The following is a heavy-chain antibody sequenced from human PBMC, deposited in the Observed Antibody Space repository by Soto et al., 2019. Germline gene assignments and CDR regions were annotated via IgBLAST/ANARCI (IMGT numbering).Heavy chain of an antibody. CDR2: ISPYNDYT. Sequence: QVQLVQSAGEVKKPGASVKVSCKASGYTFIRYGITWVRQAPGQGLEWMGWISPYNDYTIYAQKLQGRVTMTTDTSTRTVYLGLRSLNSDGTAVYYCARGGYYDNTWGKLSHYGLDVWGQGTSVTVSS. CDR3: ARGGYYDNTWGKLSHYGLDV. D-gene: IGHD3-16*01. CDR1: GYTFIRYG. V-gene: IGHV1-18*01. J-gene: IGHJ6*02.